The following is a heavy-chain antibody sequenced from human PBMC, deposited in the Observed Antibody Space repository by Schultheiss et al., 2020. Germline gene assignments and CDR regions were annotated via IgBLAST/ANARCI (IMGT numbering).Heavy chain of an antibody. CDR2: ISYDGSNK. CDR1: GFTFSSYA. J-gene: IGHJ4*02. Sequence: SCAASGFTFSSYAIHWVRQAPGKGLEWVAIISYDGSNKHYADSVKGRFTISRDNSKDTLYLHMNSLRAEDTAVYYCARGGSSTPRDYWGQGTLVTVSS. D-gene: IGHD1-26*01. CDR3: ARGGSSTPRDY. V-gene: IGHV3-30*01.